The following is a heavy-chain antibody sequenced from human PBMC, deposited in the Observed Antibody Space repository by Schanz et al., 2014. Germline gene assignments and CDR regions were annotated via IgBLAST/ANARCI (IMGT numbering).Heavy chain of an antibody. V-gene: IGHV3-21*01. CDR2: INSRSNFI. J-gene: IGHJ6*02. D-gene: IGHD6-6*01. Sequence: EVQLVESGGGLVKPGGSLRLSCTASRIIFGTYSMNWIRQTPKGLEWVSSINSRSNFIYYADSVKGRFTISRDNAKISLDPQMNSLRAEDTAVYYCATEGPRGTRHPINYYYAMDNWGQGTKVTV. CDR1: RIIFGTYS. CDR3: ATEGPRGTRHPINYYYAMDN.